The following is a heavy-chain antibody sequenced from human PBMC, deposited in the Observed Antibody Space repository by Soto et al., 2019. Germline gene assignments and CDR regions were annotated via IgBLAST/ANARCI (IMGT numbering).Heavy chain of an antibody. CDR1: GGSISSSNW. CDR2: IYHSGST. CDR3: ARRWGEGRVDY. V-gene: IGHV4-4*02. D-gene: IGHD3-10*01. Sequence: QVQLQESGPGLVKPSGTLSLTYAVSGGSISSSNWWSWVRQPPGKGLQWIGEIYHSGSTNYIPSLKRRVTRSVDKSRNQFSLKLSSVTAADTAVYYCARRWGEGRVDYWGQGTLVTVSS. J-gene: IGHJ4*02.